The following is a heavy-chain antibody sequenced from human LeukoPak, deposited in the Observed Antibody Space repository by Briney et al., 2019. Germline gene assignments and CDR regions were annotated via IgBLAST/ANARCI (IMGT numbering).Heavy chain of an antibody. V-gene: IGHV4-4*07. CDR2: IYTSGST. J-gene: IGHJ5*02. D-gene: IGHD6-13*01. CDR3: ARDQSSSWYGYNWFDP. CDR1: GGSISSYY. Sequence: SETLSLTCTVSGGSISSYYWSWIRQPAGKGLEWIGRIYTSGSTNYNPSLKSRVTMSVDTSKNQFSLKLSSVTAADTAVYYCARDQSSSWYGYNWFDPWGQGTLVTVSS.